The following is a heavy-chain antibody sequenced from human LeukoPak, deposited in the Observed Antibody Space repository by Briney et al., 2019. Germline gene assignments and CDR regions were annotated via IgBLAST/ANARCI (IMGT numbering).Heavy chain of an antibody. CDR1: GYTFTGYY. CDR3: ARDKNPPITMVRGFDY. D-gene: IGHD3-10*01. J-gene: IGHJ4*02. V-gene: IGHV1-2*02. CDR2: INPNSGGT. Sequence: GASVKVSCKASGYTFTGYYMHWVRQAPGQGLEWMGWINPNSGGTNYAQKVQGRVTMTRDTSISTAYMELSRLRSDDTAVYYCARDKNPPITMVRGFDYWGQGTLVTVSS.